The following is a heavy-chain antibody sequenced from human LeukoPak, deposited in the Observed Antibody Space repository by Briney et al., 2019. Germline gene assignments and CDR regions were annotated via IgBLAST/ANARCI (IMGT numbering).Heavy chain of an antibody. CDR3: ARGYYDLLTGHVVTYYFDY. V-gene: IGHV1-3*01. CDR1: GYIFSNYA. CDR2: TNAANGKT. D-gene: IGHD3-9*01. J-gene: IGHJ4*02. Sequence: ASVKVSCKASGYIFSNYAIHWVRQAPGQRLEWMGWTNAANGKTNYSRKFQGRATLTRDTSASTAYMELSSLRSEDTAVYYCARGYYDLLTGHVVTYYFDYWGQGTLVTVST.